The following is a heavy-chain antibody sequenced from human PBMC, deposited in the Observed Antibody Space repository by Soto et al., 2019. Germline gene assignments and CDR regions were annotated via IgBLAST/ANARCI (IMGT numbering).Heavy chain of an antibody. CDR2: ISGSAINT. Sequence: EVQLLESGVDLVQPGGSLRLSCAASGFTFSNYAMSWFRQAPGKGLEWVSAISGSAINTYYADSVRGRFTISRDNSKNTLYLQMNHLRAEDTAVYSCAKGQGYYYDASGYTFDYWGQGTLVTVSS. V-gene: IGHV3-23*01. CDR1: GFTFSNYA. D-gene: IGHD3-22*01. CDR3: AKGQGYYYDASGYTFDY. J-gene: IGHJ4*02.